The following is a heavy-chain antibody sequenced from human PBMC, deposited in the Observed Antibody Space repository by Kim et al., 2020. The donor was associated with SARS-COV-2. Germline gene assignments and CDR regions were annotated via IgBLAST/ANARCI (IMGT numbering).Heavy chain of an antibody. CDR1: GYGFGTYY. J-gene: IGHJ4*02. CDR2: THPTSGRT. D-gene: IGHD1-1*01. Sequence: ASVKVSCKTSGYGFGTYYIHWVRQAPGQGLEWMGLTHPTSGRTNFAQNFQGRVTMITDTSTATVYIDLTSLRSGDTAVYYCAREPEGTGKLDNWGQGTLV. V-gene: IGHV1-46*01. CDR3: AREPEGTGKLDN.